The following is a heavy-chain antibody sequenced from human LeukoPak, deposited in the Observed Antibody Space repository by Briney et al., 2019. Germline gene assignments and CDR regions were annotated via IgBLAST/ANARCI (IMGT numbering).Heavy chain of an antibody. J-gene: IGHJ5*02. CDR2: ISAYNGNT. D-gene: IGHD6-13*01. CDR3: ARDRSIAAAGKRDHNWFDP. V-gene: IGHV1-18*03. CDR1: GYTFTSYG. Sequence: GASVKVSCKASGYTFTSYGISWVRQAPGQGLEWMGWISAYNGNTNYAQKLQGRVIMTTDTSTSTAYMELRSLRFDDMAVYYCARDRSIAAAGKRDHNWFDPWGQGTLVTVSS.